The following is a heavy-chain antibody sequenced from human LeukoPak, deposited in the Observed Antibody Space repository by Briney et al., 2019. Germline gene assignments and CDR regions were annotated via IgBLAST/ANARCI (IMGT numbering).Heavy chain of an antibody. Sequence: GGSLRLSCTASGFTFSNYTMHWVRQAPGKGLEWAAVISYDGSNKYYADSVKGRSTISRDNSKNTLYLQMNSLRAEDTAVYHCARDRPPDYYDSSGLRFDPWGQGTLVTVSS. CDR3: ARDRPPDYYDSSGLRFDP. V-gene: IGHV3-30-3*01. D-gene: IGHD3-22*01. J-gene: IGHJ5*02. CDR2: ISYDGSNK. CDR1: GFTFSNYT.